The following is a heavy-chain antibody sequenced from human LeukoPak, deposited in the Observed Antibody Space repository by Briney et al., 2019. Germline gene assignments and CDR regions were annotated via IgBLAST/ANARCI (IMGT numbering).Heavy chain of an antibody. CDR1: GFTFSSYG. CDR3: AKRSAYGGNWNYFDY. Sequence: GGSLRLSCAASGFTFSSYGMSWVRQARGKGLEWVSSINDSGGNTYYADSVKGRFTISRDNAKNTLYLQMNSLRAEDTAVYYCAKRSAYGGNWNYFDYWGQGTLVTVSS. J-gene: IGHJ4*02. CDR2: INDSGGNT. D-gene: IGHD4-23*01. V-gene: IGHV3-23*01.